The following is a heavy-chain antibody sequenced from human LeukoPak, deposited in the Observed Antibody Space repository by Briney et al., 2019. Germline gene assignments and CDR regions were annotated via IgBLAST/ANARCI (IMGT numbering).Heavy chain of an antibody. CDR1: GGSISNYY. Sequence: MSSETLSLTCTVSGGSISNYYWSWIRQPAGQGLEWIGRIYTSGETNYNPSLKSRVTMSLDTSKNQFSLKLRSLTAADTAVYYCASGIQGAGNNFWGQGTLVTVSS. CDR2: IYTSGET. V-gene: IGHV4-4*07. CDR3: ASGIQGAGNNF. J-gene: IGHJ4*02. D-gene: IGHD6-19*01.